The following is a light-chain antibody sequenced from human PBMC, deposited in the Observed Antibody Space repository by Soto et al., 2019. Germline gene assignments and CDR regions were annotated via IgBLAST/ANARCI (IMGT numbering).Light chain of an antibody. CDR1: QSVLYSSNNKNY. CDR2: WAS. J-gene: IGKJ2*01. CDR3: QQYYSTPYT. V-gene: IGKV4-1*01. Sequence: DIVMTQSPDSLAVSLGERATINFKSTQSVLYSSNNKNYLAWYQQKPGQPPKLLIYWASTRESGVPDRFSGSGSETDFTLTISSRQAEDVAVYYCQQYYSTPYTFGQGTKLEIK.